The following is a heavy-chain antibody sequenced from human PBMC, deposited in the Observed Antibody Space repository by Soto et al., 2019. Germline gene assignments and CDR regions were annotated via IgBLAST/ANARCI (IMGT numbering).Heavy chain of an antibody. D-gene: IGHD6-19*01. CDR3: ARDLQSSGWGDALDI. Sequence: ETLSLTCTVSGGSISSYYWSWIRQPPGKGLEWIGYIYYSGSTNYNPSLKSRVTISVDTSKNQFSLKLSSVTAADTAVYYCARDLQSSGWGDALDIWGQGTMVTVSS. CDR2: IYYSGST. V-gene: IGHV4-59*01. CDR1: GGSISSYY. J-gene: IGHJ3*02.